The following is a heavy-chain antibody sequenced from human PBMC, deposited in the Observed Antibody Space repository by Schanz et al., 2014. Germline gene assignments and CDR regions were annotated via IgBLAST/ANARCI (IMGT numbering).Heavy chain of an antibody. V-gene: IGHV3-23*04. Sequence: EVQLVESGGGLIQPGGSLRLSCAASGFTFTNYAMSWVRQAPGKGLEWVSAISGSGGSTYYADSVKGRFTISRDNSKNTLYLQMNSLRAEDTAVYYCARIGGSVFDYWAQGTLVTVSS. D-gene: IGHD3-10*01. CDR3: ARIGGSVFDY. J-gene: IGHJ4*02. CDR1: GFTFTNYA. CDR2: ISGSGGST.